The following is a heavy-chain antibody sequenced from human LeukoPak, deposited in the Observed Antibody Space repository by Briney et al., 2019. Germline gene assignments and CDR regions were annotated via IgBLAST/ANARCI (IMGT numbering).Heavy chain of an antibody. J-gene: IGHJ4*02. D-gene: IGHD3-22*01. CDR3: AGDYDSSGYLLAY. CDR1: GGSISSYY. Sequence: PSETLSLTCTVSGGSISSYYWSWIRQPAGKGLEWIGRIYTSGSTNYNPSLKSRVTMSVDTSKNQFSLKLSSMTAADTAVYYCAGDYDSSGYLLAYWGQGTLVTVSS. CDR2: IYTSGST. V-gene: IGHV4-4*07.